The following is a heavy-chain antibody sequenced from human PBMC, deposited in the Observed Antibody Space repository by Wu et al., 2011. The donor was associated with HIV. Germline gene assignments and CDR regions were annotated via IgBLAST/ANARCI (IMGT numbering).Heavy chain of an antibody. Sequence: EVQLVRSGAEVKKPGATVKISCKVSGYTFSDYYMHWVQQAPGKGLEWMGFVDPEDGETKYAEKFQGRVTITADTSTDTAYMELGSLTSEDTAVYYCATMATIFSLSNWGQGTLVTVSS. D-gene: IGHD5-24*01. CDR1: GYTFSDYY. CDR3: ATMATIFSLSN. CDR2: VDPEDGET. J-gene: IGHJ4*02. V-gene: IGHV1-69-2*01.